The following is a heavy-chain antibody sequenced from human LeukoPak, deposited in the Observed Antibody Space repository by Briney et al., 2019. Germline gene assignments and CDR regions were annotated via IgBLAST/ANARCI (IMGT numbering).Heavy chain of an antibody. J-gene: IGHJ4*02. CDR2: FQFNGANG. V-gene: IGHV3-30*02. CDR3: AKDLGGWYYFDF. Sequence: GGSLRLSCATSGFTFRSYGMHWVRQAPGKGLELLAFFQFNGANGYYADSVKRRFSISRDNSQNTLYLQVNSLRVEDTAVYYCAKDLGGWYYFDFWGQGTLVTVSS. CDR1: GFTFRSYG. D-gene: IGHD6-19*01.